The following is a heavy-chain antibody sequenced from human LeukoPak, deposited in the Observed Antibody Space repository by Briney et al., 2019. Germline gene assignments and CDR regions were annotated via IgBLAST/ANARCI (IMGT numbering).Heavy chain of an antibody. CDR1: GFVFSNYW. J-gene: IGHJ4*02. CDR2: INHSGST. D-gene: IGHD3-16*02. CDR3: ARLGRRGGHHPYDYVWGSYRRDY. Sequence: GSLRLSCGASGFVFSNYWMSWVRQPPGKGLEWIGEINHSGSTNYNPSLKSRVTISVDTSKNQFSLKLSSVTAADTAVYYCARLGRRGGHHPYDYVWGSYRRDYWGQGTLVTVSS. V-gene: IGHV4-34*01.